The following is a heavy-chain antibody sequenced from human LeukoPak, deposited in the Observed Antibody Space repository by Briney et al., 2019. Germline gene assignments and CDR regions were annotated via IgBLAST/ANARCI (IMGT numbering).Heavy chain of an antibody. D-gene: IGHD6-19*01. CDR1: GGSFSGYY. CDR3: ARSTYSSGWYEYLYFDY. CDR2: INHSGST. J-gene: IGHJ4*02. Sequence: SETLSLTCAVYGGSFSGYYWSWIRQPPGKGLEWIGEINHSGSTNYNPSLKSRVTISVDTSKNQFSLKLSSVTAAGTAVYYCARSTYSSGWYEYLYFDYWGQGTLVTVSS. V-gene: IGHV4-34*01.